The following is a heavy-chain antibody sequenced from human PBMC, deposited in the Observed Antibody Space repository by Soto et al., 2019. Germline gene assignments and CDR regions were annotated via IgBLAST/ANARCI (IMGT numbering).Heavy chain of an antibody. CDR1: GGSISSYY. D-gene: IGHD3-22*01. CDR3: ARAYYYDSPWFDP. Sequence: SETLSLTCTVSGGSISSYYWSWIRQPPGKGLEWIGYIYYSGSTNYNPSLKRRVTISVDTSKNQFSLKLSSVTAADTAVYYRARAYYYDSPWFDPWGQGTLVTVSS. CDR2: IYYSGST. V-gene: IGHV4-59*01. J-gene: IGHJ5*02.